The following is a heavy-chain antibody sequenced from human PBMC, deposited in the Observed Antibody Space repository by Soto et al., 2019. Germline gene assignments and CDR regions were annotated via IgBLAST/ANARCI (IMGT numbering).Heavy chain of an antibody. CDR3: AGGRPGGWFEP. D-gene: IGHD1-26*01. J-gene: IGHJ5*02. V-gene: IGHV3-74*01. CDR1: GFTFSSYW. CDR2: INSDGSST. Sequence: GGSLRLSCAASGFTFSSYWMHWVRQAPGKGLVWVSRINSDGSSTSYADSVKGRFTISRDNAKNTLYLQMNSLRAEDMAVYYCAGGRPGGWFEPWGQGTLVTVSS.